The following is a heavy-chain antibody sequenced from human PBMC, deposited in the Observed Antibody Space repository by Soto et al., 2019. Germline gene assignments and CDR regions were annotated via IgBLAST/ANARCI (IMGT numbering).Heavy chain of an antibody. Sequence: GSSAQVSCKDSGGSFSRYSIRWVRQAPGQGLEWMGGIIPIFGTANYAQKFQGRVTITADESTSTAYMELSSLRSEDTAVYYCAREDDYYDSSGSWFDPWGQGTLVTGSS. J-gene: IGHJ5*02. CDR1: GGSFSRYS. V-gene: IGHV1-69*13. CDR3: AREDDYYDSSGSWFDP. D-gene: IGHD3-22*01. CDR2: IIPIFGTA.